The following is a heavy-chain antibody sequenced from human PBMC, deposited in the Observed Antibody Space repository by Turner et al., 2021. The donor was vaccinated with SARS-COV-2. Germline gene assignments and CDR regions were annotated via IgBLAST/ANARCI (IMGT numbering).Heavy chain of an antibody. CDR1: GGSISSSSYY. V-gene: IGHV4-39*01. CDR2: IYYSGST. D-gene: IGHD4-4*01. J-gene: IGHJ6*02. Sequence: QLQLQESGPGLVKPSETLSLTCTVSGGSISSSSYYRGWIRQPPGKGLEWIGSIYYSGSTYHNPSLKSRVTISVYTSKNQFSLKLSSVTAADTAVYYCATETVTERKYNYYGMDVWGQGTTFTVSS. CDR3: ATETVTERKYNYYGMDV.